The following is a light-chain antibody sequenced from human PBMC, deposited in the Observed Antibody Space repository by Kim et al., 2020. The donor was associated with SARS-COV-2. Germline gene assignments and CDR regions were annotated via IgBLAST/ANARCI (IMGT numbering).Light chain of an antibody. CDR1: SSNIGAGYD. J-gene: IGLJ2*01. CDR3: QSYDSSLSDVL. V-gene: IGLV1-40*01. CDR2: VNN. Sequence: RVTISCTGSSSNIGAGYDVHWYQQLPGTAPKLLIYVNNNRPSGVPDRFSGSKSGTSASLAITGLQAEDEADYYCQSYDSSLSDVLFGGGTKLTVL.